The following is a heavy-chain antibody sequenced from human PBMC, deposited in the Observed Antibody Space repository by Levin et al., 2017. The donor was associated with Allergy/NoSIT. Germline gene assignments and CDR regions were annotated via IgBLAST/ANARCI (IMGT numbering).Heavy chain of an antibody. CDR3: ARAVGAGSGWHENYFDY. J-gene: IGHJ4*02. V-gene: IGHV4-39*07. CDR1: GGSISSSSYY. CDR2: IYYSGST. Sequence: PSETLSLTCTVSGGSISSSSYYWGWIRQPPGKGLEWIGSIYYSGSTYYNPSLKSRVTISVDTSKNQFSLKLSSVTAADTAVYYCARAVGAGSGWHENYFDYWGQGTLVTVSS. D-gene: IGHD6-19*01.